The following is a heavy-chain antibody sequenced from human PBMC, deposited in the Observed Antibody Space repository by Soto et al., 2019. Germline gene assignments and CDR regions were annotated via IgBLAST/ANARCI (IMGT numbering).Heavy chain of an antibody. CDR1: GFTFSSYS. D-gene: IGHD2-15*01. V-gene: IGHV3-21*01. Sequence: EVQLVESGGGLVKPGGSLRLSCAASGFTFSSYSMNWVRQAPGKGLEWVSSISSSSSYIYYADSVKGRFTISRDNAKNSLYLQMNSLRAEDTAVYYCARDITQWSTVFGYWGQGTLVTVSS. CDR3: ARDITQWSTVFGY. J-gene: IGHJ4*02. CDR2: ISSSSSYI.